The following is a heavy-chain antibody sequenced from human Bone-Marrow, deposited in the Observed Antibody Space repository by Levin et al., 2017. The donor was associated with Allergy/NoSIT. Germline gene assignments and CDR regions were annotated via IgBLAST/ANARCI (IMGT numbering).Heavy chain of an antibody. J-gene: IGHJ6*02. V-gene: IGHV3-9*01. CDR2: ITWNSGDS. CDR1: GFVFDDHA. D-gene: IGHD6-6*01. CDR3: ARDIIAARPYYGMDV. Sequence: GGSLRLSCAASGFVFDDHAMHWVRQGPGKGLEWVAGITWNSGDSGYADSVRGRFTISRDNAQNLLYLQMTTLSPDDTALYYCARDIIAARPYYGMDVWGRGTTVIVSS.